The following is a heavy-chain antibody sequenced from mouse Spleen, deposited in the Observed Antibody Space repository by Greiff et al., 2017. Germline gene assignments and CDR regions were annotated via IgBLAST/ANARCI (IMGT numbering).Heavy chain of an antibody. CDR1: GYTFTNYW. V-gene: IGHV1-50*01. CDR3: SRNYGSGSHWYFDV. D-gene: IGHD1-1*01. J-gene: IGHJ1*01. Sequence: QVQLQQSGAEVVKPGASVKLSCRASGYTFTNYWMQWIKQRPGQGLEWIGEIDPSDSYTNYNQKFEGKATLTVDTSSSTAYMQLSSLTSEDSAVYYCSRNYGSGSHWYFDVWGAGTTVTVSS. CDR2: IDPSDSYT.